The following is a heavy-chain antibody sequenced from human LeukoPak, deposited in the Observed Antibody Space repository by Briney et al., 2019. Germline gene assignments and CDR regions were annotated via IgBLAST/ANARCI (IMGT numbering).Heavy chain of an antibody. Sequence: GGSLRLSCAASGFTVSSDYMGWVRQAPEKGLEWVSLISSGGSTYYADSLKGRFTISRDNSQNTLYLQVNSLRAEDTAVYYCAKGLVPAAIRVVDYWGQGTLVTVSS. V-gene: IGHV3-66*01. CDR1: GFTVSSDY. CDR3: AKGLVPAAIRVVDY. D-gene: IGHD2-2*01. CDR2: ISSGGST. J-gene: IGHJ4*02.